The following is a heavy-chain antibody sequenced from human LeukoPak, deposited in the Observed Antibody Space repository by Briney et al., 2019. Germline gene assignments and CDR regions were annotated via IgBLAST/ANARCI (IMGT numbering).Heavy chain of an antibody. Sequence: GGPLRLSCAASGFTFSSYGMHWVRQAPGKGLEWVAVISYDGSNKYYADSVKGRFTISRDNSKNTLYLQMNSLRAEDTAVYYCAKDGPIAKYYYDSSGYSEDWGQGTLVTVSS. D-gene: IGHD3-22*01. CDR2: ISYDGSNK. CDR1: GFTFSSYG. CDR3: AKDGPIAKYYYDSSGYSED. V-gene: IGHV3-30*18. J-gene: IGHJ4*02.